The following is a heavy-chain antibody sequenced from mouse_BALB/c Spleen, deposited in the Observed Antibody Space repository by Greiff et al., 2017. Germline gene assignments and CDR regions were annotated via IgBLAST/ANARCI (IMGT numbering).Heavy chain of an antibody. CDR3: ARDNYDGYWYFDV. CDR2: IWAGGSA. V-gene: IGHV2-9*02. J-gene: IGHJ1*01. D-gene: IGHD2-3*01. CDR1: GFSLTSYG. Sequence: VQLVESGPGLVAPSQSLSITCTVSGFSLTSYGVHWVRQPPGKGLEWLGVIWAGGSANYNSALMSRLSISKDNSKSQVFLKMNSLQTDDTAMYYGARDNYDGYWYFDVWGAGTTVTVSS.